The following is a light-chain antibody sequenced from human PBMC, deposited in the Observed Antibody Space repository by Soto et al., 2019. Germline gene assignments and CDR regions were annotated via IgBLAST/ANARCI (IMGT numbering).Light chain of an antibody. CDR3: SSDTSSSPYV. Sequence: QSALTQPASVSGSPGQSITISCTGTSSDVGGYNYVSWYQQPPGKAPNLMFSEVSHRPSGVSHRSSGSKSGNTAPLTSSGLQAEDEADYYGSSDTSSSPYVFGTGTKVTVL. V-gene: IGLV2-14*01. J-gene: IGLJ1*01. CDR2: EVS. CDR1: SSDVGGYNY.